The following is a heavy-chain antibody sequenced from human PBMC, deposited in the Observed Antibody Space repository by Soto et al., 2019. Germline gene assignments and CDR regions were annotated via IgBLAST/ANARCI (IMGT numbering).Heavy chain of an antibody. D-gene: IGHD6-13*01. CDR3: ARDGWYSSYWQVDY. CDR1: GYTFISYA. CDR2: INAGNGKT. J-gene: IGHJ4*02. Sequence: ASVKVSCKASGYTFISYAMHWVRQAPGQRLEWMGWINAGNGKTKYSQKFQGRVTFTRDTSASTAYMELSSLRSEDTAVYYCARDGWYSSYWQVDYWGQGTLVTVSS. V-gene: IGHV1-3*01.